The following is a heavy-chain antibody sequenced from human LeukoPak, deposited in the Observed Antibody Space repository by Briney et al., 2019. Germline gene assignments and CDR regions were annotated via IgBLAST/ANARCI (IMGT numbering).Heavy chain of an antibody. J-gene: IGHJ3*02. Sequence: SVKVSCKASGGTFSSYAISWVRQAPGQGLEWMGRIIPIFGTANYAQKFQGRVTITTDESTSTAYMELSSLRSEDTAVYYCARPNDILTGYYNGYTFDIWGQGTMVTVSS. V-gene: IGHV1-69*05. D-gene: IGHD3-9*01. CDR1: GGTFSSYA. CDR3: ARPNDILTGYYNGYTFDI. CDR2: IIPIFGTA.